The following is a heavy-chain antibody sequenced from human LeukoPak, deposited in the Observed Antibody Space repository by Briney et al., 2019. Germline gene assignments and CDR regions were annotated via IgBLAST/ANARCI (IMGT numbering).Heavy chain of an antibody. J-gene: IGHJ3*02. D-gene: IGHD5-24*01. V-gene: IGHV3-48*03. CDR3: ARETGLVEMSTLIPGGAFDI. CDR1: GFTFSTYE. CDR2: ISSSGSTI. Sequence: GGSLRLSCAASGFTFSTYEMHWVRQAPGKGLEWLSYISSSGSTIHYADSAKGRFTISRDNAKNSLFLQMNSLRAEDTAVYYCARETGLVEMSTLIPGGAFDIWGQGTAATVSS.